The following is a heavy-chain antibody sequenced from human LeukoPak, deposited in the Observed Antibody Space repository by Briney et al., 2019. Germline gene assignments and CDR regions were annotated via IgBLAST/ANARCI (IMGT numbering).Heavy chain of an antibody. V-gene: IGHV3-23*01. Sequence: GGSLRLSCAASGFTFSSYAMSWVRQAPGKGLEWVSLISGSGGSTYYADSVKGRFTISRDNSKNTLYLQMDSLRAEDTAVYYCANLFGAPASGAFDIGGQGKMVPVSS. J-gene: IGHJ3*02. CDR3: ANLFGAPASGAFDI. CDR1: GFTFSSYA. D-gene: IGHD3-10*01. CDR2: ISGSGGST.